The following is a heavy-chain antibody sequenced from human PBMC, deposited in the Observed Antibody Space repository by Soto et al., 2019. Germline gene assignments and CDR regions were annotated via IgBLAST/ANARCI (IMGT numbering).Heavy chain of an antibody. J-gene: IGHJ4*02. CDR2: IWYDGSNK. V-gene: IGHV3-33*01. Sequence: QVQLVESGGGVVQPGRSLRLSCAASGFTFSSYGMHWVRQAPGKGLEWVAVIWYDGSNKYYADSVKGRFTISRDNSKNTLYLKRNSLRAEGTAGYYWARGGGAYSYGLYYFDYWGQGTLVTVSS. D-gene: IGHD5-18*01. CDR3: ARGGGAYSYGLYYFDY. CDR1: GFTFSSYG.